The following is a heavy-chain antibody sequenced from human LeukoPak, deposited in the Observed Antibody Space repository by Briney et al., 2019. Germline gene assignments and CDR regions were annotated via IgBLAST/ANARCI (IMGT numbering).Heavy chain of an antibody. J-gene: IGHJ4*02. V-gene: IGHV3-74*01. CDR2: INTDGTTT. Sequence: GGSLRLSCAASGFPFSKYWFHWVRHAPGQGLVWVSRINTDGTTTNYADSMKGRFTVSRDNAKNTLYLQMNSLRAEDTAVYYCARDMTGSVDFWGQGTLVTVSS. D-gene: IGHD3-9*01. CDR1: GFPFSKYW. CDR3: ARDMTGSVDF.